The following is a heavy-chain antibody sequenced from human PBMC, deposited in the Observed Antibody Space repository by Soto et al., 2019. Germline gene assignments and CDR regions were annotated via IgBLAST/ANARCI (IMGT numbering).Heavy chain of an antibody. D-gene: IGHD3-22*01. CDR3: ARYDSSGYYWPYYYYGMDV. J-gene: IGHJ6*02. CDR2: ISSSSSYI. V-gene: IGHV3-21*01. Sequence: EVQLVESGGGLVKPGGSLRLSCAASGFTFSTYSMNWVRQAPGKGLEWVSSISSSSSYIYYADSVKGRFTISRDNAKNSRYLQMNSLRAEDTAVYYCARYDSSGYYWPYYYYGMDVWGQGTTVTGSS. CDR1: GFTFSTYS.